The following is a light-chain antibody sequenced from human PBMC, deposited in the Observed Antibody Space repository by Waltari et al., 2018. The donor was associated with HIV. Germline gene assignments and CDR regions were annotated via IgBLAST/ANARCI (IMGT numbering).Light chain of an antibody. CDR1: SNDVGSSNY. J-gene: IGLJ1*01. V-gene: IGLV2-14*03. CDR2: DVS. Sequence: QSALTQPASVSGSPGQSITISCPGTSNDVGSSNYVSWHQQHPGEAPKLLIHDVSDRPLGISNRFSGSKSGNTASLTIPWLQAEDEADYYCSSYTSSTTYVFGTGTRVTVL. CDR3: SSYTSSTTYV.